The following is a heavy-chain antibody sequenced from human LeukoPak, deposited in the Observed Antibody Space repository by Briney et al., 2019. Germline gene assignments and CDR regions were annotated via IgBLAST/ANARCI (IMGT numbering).Heavy chain of an antibody. CDR1: GYSFTSYY. CDR3: ARAGIAAAGRDY. Sequence: ASVKVSCKASGYSFTSYYMHWVRQAPGQGLEWMGIINPSGGSTSYAQKFQGRVTMTRDTSISTAYMELSRLRSDDTAVYYCARAGIAAAGRDYWGQGTLVTVSS. J-gene: IGHJ4*02. V-gene: IGHV1-46*01. CDR2: INPSGGST. D-gene: IGHD6-13*01.